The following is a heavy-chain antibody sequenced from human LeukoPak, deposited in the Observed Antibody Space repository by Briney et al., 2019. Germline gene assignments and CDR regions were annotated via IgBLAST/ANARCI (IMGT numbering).Heavy chain of an antibody. V-gene: IGHV1-69*13. Sequence: SVKVSCKASGGTFSSYAISWVRQAPGQGLEWMGGIIPIFGTANYAQKFQGRVTITADESTSTAYMELSSLRSEDTAVYYCARASVRMVRGVIIDYYYYMDVWGKGTTVTISS. CDR2: IIPIFGTA. CDR1: GGTFSSYA. D-gene: IGHD3-10*01. CDR3: ARASVRMVRGVIIDYYYYMDV. J-gene: IGHJ6*03.